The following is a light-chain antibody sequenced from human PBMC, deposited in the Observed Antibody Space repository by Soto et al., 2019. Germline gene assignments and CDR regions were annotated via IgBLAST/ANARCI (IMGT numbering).Light chain of an antibody. CDR2: DVS. CDR3: SSYAGTHIV. CDR1: SSDVGGYNY. V-gene: IGLV2-8*01. J-gene: IGLJ1*01. Sequence: ALTQPPSASGSPGQSVTISCTGTSSDVGGYNYVSWYQQHPGKAPKLMIYDVSSRPSGVPDRFSGSKSGNTASLTVSGLQAEDEADYYCSSYAGTHIVFGTGTKVTVL.